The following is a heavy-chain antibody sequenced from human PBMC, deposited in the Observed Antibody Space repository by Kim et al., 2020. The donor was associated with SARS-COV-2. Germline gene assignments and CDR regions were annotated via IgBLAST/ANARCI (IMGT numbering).Heavy chain of an antibody. V-gene: IGHV3-23*01. CDR3: AKEPQKSSWYYFDY. J-gene: IGHJ4*02. CDR2: ISGRANT. Sequence: GGSLRLSCAASGFTFSSYAMNWVRQAPGKGLEWVSGISGRANTYYADSVKGRFTISRDASKNTFYLQMSSLRAEDTAVYYCAKEPQKSSWYYFDYWGQG. CDR1: GFTFSSYA. D-gene: IGHD6-13*01.